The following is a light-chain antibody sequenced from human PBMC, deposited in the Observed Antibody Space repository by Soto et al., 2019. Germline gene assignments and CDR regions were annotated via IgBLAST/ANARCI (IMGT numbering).Light chain of an antibody. CDR1: QSISSW. CDR2: DAS. V-gene: IGKV1-5*01. J-gene: IGKJ1*01. Sequence: DIQMTQSPSTLSASVGDRVTITCRASQSISSWLAWYQQKPGKAPKLLIYDASSLQSGVPSRFSGSGSGTEFTLTTDSLQPDDFATYYCQQYNSYSLWTFDQGTKVEIK. CDR3: QQYNSYSLWT.